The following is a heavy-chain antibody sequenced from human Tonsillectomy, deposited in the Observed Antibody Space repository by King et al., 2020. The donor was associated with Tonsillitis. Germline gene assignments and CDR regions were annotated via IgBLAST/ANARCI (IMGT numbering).Heavy chain of an antibody. V-gene: IGHV3-21*01. CDR3: AKGREVVVAAYVETCFGP. J-gene: IGHJ5*02. CDR1: GFTFSSYS. D-gene: IGHD2-15*01. CDR2: ISSSGSFI. Sequence: VQLVESGGGLVKPGGSLRLSCAASGFTFSSYSMNWVRQAPGKGLEWVSSISSSGSFIYYGDSVKGRFIISRDNAKNSLYLQMPSLRADDTAVYYCAKGREVVVAAYVETCFGPWGQGTLGTVPS.